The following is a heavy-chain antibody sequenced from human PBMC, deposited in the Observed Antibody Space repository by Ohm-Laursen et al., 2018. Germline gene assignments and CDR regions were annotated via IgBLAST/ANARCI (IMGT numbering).Heavy chain of an antibody. CDR2: IKQDGGEK. Sequence: SLRLSCSASGFTFSNYWMSWVRQTPGKGLEWVANIKQDGGEKNFADSVKGRFTISRDNAKNSLYLQMNSLRAEDTAVYYCARDRRELRYYYDSSGYPTGAFDIWGQGTMVTVSS. V-gene: IGHV3-7*01. J-gene: IGHJ3*02. D-gene: IGHD3-22*01. CDR3: ARDRRELRYYYDSSGYPTGAFDI. CDR1: GFTFSNYW.